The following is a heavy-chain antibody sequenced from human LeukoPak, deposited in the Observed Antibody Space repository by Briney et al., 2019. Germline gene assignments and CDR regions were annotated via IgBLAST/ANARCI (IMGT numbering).Heavy chain of an antibody. Sequence: GGSLRLSCAASRFTFSTYGIHWVRQAPGKGLEWVAVIWYDGSNKYYADSVKGRFTISRDNSKNTLYLQMNSLTAEDTSVYYCARDRGALDYWGQGTLVTVSS. CDR3: ARDRGALDY. V-gene: IGHV3-33*01. D-gene: IGHD3-10*01. J-gene: IGHJ4*02. CDR2: IWYDGSNK. CDR1: RFTFSTYG.